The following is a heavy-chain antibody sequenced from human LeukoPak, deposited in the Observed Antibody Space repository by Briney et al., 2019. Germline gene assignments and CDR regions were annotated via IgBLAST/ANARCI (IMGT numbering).Heavy chain of an antibody. V-gene: IGHV1-69*05. D-gene: IGHD3-9*01. CDR1: GGTFSSYA. Sequence: SVKVSCKASGGTFSSYAISWVRQAPGQGLEWMGRIIPIFGTANYAQKFQGRVTITTDESTSTAYMELSSLRSEDTAVYYCARKPISGIFDAFDIWGQGTMVTVSS. J-gene: IGHJ3*02. CDR2: IIPIFGTA. CDR3: ARKPISGIFDAFDI.